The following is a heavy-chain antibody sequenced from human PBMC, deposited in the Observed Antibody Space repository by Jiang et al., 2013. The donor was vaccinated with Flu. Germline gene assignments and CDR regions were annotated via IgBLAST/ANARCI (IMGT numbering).Heavy chain of an antibody. CDR3: ARGGEVGATTWDYGMDV. D-gene: IGHD1-26*01. CDR2: INHSGST. J-gene: IGHJ6*02. CDR1: GGSFSGYY. Sequence: LLKPSETLSLTCAVYGGSFSGYYWSWIRQPPGKGLEWIGEINHSGSTNYNPSLKSRVTISVDTSKNQFSLKLNSVTAADTAVYYCARGGEVGATTWDYGMDVWGQGTTVTVSS. V-gene: IGHV4-34*01.